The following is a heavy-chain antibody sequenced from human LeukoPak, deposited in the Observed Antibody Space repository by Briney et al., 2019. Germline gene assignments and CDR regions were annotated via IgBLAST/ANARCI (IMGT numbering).Heavy chain of an antibody. CDR2: IYYSGST. D-gene: IGHD5/OR15-5a*01. CDR1: GGSISTNSYY. CDR3: ARGLGYYFDY. Sequence: PSETLSLTCTVSGGSISTNSYYWGWIRQPPGKGLKWIGSIYYSGSTYYNPSLKSRVTISVDTSKNQFSLKLSSVTAADTAVYYCARGLGYYFDYWGQGTLVTVSS. V-gene: IGHV4-39*07. J-gene: IGHJ4*02.